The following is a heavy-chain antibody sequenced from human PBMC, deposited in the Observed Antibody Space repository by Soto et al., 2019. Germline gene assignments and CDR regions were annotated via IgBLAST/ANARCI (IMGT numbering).Heavy chain of an antibody. V-gene: IGHV3-9*01. CDR3: AKCRSSWVESCMDV. Sequence: VQLVESGGVLVQPGRSLRLSCAASGFNFDDYAMHWVRQAPGKGLEWVSGIDWNGDTTGYADSVQGRFTISRDNARNSLYLEMNNLLADDTALYYCAKCRSSWVESCMDVWVQGTTVIAS. CDR1: GFNFDDYA. CDR2: IDWNGDTT. J-gene: IGHJ6*02.